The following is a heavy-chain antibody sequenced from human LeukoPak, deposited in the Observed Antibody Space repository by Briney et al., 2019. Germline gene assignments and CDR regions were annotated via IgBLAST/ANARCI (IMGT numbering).Heavy chain of an antibody. CDR3: ARQVDVGCSSTSCYGHGAFDI. V-gene: IGHV4-39*01. CDR2: IYYKGNT. D-gene: IGHD2-2*01. CDR1: GGSMTSSSYF. J-gene: IGHJ3*02. Sequence: SETLSLTCTVSGGSMTSSSYFWGWIRQTPGKGLEWIGSIYYKGNTYYNPSLKSRVTISVDTSKNQFSLKLSSVTAADTAVYYCARQVDVGCSSTSCYGHGAFDIWGQGTVVTVSS.